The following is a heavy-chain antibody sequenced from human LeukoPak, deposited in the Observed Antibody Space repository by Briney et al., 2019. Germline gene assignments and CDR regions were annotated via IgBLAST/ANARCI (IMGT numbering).Heavy chain of an antibody. CDR1: GFTFSSYA. J-gene: IGHJ4*02. V-gene: IGHV3-23*01. D-gene: IGHD2-8*01. CDR3: ARNGGGYRPFDY. CDR2: ISGSGGST. Sequence: GGSLRLSCAASGFTFSSYAMSWVRQAPGKGPEWVSAISGSGGSTYYADSVKGRFTISRDNSKNTLYLQMNSLRAEDTAVYYCARNGGGYRPFDYWGQGTLVTVSS.